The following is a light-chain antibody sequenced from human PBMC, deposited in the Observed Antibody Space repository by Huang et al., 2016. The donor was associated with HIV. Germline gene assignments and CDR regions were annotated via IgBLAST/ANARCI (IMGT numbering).Light chain of an antibody. J-gene: IGKJ2*01. Sequence: EIVMTQSPAPLSVSPGERATLSCRASQSVSSILAWYQQKPGQAPRLLIYGASTRATGIPARFSGSGSGTEFTLTISSLQSEDFAVYYCQQYNYWPYTFGQGTKLEIK. CDR1: QSVSSI. CDR2: GAS. CDR3: QQYNYWPYT. V-gene: IGKV3-15*01.